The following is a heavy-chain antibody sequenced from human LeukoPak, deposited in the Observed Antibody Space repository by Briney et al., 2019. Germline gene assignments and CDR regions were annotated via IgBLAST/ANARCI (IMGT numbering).Heavy chain of an antibody. Sequence: KNGESLKISCKGSGYSFTTYWIGWVRQMPGKGLEWMGIINPGDSETRYSPSFQGQVTISADKFSTTAYLQWSTLKASDTAIYYCARLSSSTSGGDYWGQGTLVTVSS. CDR3: ARLSSSTSGGDY. CDR1: GYSFTTYW. J-gene: IGHJ4*02. CDR2: INPGDSET. D-gene: IGHD2-2*01. V-gene: IGHV5-51*01.